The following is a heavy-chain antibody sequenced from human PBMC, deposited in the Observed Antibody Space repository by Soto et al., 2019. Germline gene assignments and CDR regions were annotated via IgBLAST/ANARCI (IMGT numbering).Heavy chain of an antibody. CDR3: ARRAVTTYHFFDY. CDR2: IHRASTYI. D-gene: IGHD4-17*01. CDR1: GFTFSSFD. J-gene: IGHJ4*02. V-gene: IGHV3-21*06. Sequence: GGSLRLSCATSGFTFSSFDMDWVRQAPGKGLEWVSSIHRASTYIYYADSVRGRFTISRDNAKSSLYLQMNSLTVEDTAVYYCARRAVTTYHFFDYWGQGALVTVSS.